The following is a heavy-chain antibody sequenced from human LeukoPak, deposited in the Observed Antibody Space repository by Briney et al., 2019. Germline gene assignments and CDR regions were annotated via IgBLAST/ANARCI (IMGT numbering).Heavy chain of an antibody. V-gene: IGHV4-4*02. CDR1: LDSTTSNF. Sequence: SETLSLTCTVSLDSTTSNFWSWVRQPPGKGLEWIGEIHRSGSPNYNPSLQSRVTISIDRSRNQIALELSSVPAADTAVYYCAREILGGFNPGAYWGQGTLVTASS. CDR2: IHRSGSP. CDR3: AREILGGFNPGAY. D-gene: IGHD1-14*01. J-gene: IGHJ4*02.